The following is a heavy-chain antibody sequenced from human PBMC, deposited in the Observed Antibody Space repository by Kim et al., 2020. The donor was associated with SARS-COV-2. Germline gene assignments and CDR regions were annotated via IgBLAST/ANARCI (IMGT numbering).Heavy chain of an antibody. V-gene: IGHV3-53*01. CDR1: GFNVANNY. D-gene: IGHD6-6*01. J-gene: IGHJ4*02. Sequence: LSLTCAASGFNVANNYMSWVRQRPGKGLEWVSILYTSGQTYYADSVRGRFTISRDASKNILFLQMNSLTVDDTAVYFCARILGPYSASSDYFNYWGQGTQVTVSS. CDR3: ARILGPYSASSDYFNY. CDR2: LYTSGQT.